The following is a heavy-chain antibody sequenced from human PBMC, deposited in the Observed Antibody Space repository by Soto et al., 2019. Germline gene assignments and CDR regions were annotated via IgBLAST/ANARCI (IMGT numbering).Heavy chain of an antibody. D-gene: IGHD2-15*01. J-gene: IGHJ5*02. CDR3: ARNEYCDGGTCYSRWFDP. V-gene: IGHV1-18*01. CDR2: ISGYNGNT. Sequence: ASVKVSCKASGYIFTTYGISWVRQAPGQGLEGMGRISGYNGNTKYAQKLQDRVTMTTDTSTSTAYMELRSLRSDDTAVYYCARNEYCDGGTCYSRWFDPWGKGTLVTVSS. CDR1: GYIFTTYG.